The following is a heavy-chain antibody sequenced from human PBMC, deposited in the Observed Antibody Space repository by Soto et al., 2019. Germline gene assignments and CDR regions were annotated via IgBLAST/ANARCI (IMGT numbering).Heavy chain of an antibody. CDR1: GGTFSSYA. CDR3: ARDRWDGSWGVQAAATFDY. V-gene: IGHV1-69*01. Sequence: QVQLVQSGAEVKKPGSSVKVSCKASGGTFSSYAISWVRQAPGQGLEWMGGIIPIFGTANYAQKFRGRVTITADESTSTAYMELSSLRSEDTAVYYCARDRWDGSWGVQAAATFDYWGQGTLVTVSS. CDR2: IIPIFGTA. D-gene: IGHD6-13*01. J-gene: IGHJ4*02.